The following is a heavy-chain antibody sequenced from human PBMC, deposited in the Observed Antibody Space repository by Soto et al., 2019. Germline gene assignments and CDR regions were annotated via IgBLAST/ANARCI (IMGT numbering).Heavy chain of an antibody. CDR3: ARCAYGAEASELWFDP. CDR1: GFTFNEYY. D-gene: IGHD2-21*01. J-gene: IGHJ5*02. V-gene: IGHV3-11*01. CDR2: ISIGGSNT. Sequence: QVRLVESGGGLVKPGGSLRLSCAASGFTFNEYYMSWIRQAPGKGLEWIAYISIGGSNTYYADSVEGRFTISRDNAKNFLYLQLDSLRVEDTAVYYCARCAYGAEASELWFDPWGQGTLVSVSS.